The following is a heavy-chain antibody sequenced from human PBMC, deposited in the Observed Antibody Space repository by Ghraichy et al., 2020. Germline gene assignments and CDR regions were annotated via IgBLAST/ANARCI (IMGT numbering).Heavy chain of an antibody. CDR1: GFSFSYYW. CDR2: INRDGSEK. V-gene: IGHV3-7*01. Sequence: GESLNISCAASGFSFSYYWMSWVRQAPGKGLEWVANINRDGSEKYYVDSVKGRFTISRDNAKNSLYVQMNSLRAEDTAVYYCARDGPDYYDSSGYHNKNDAFDIWGQGTMVTVSS. CDR3: ARDGPDYYDSSGYHNKNDAFDI. D-gene: IGHD3-22*01. J-gene: IGHJ3*02.